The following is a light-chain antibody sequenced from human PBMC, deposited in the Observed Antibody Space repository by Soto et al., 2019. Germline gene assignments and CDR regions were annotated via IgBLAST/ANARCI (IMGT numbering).Light chain of an antibody. J-gene: IGLJ1*01. Sequence: SVLTPPPSMSAAPGQKVTISCSGSSSNIGNNYVSWYQQLPGTAPKLLIYDNNKRPSGIPDRFSGSKSGTSATLGITGLQTGDEADYYCGTWDSSLSAFYVFGTGTKVTVL. CDR2: DNN. CDR1: SSNIGNNY. CDR3: GTWDSSLSAFYV. V-gene: IGLV1-51*01.